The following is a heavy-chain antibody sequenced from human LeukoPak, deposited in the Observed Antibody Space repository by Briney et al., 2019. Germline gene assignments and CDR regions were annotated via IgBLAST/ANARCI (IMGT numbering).Heavy chain of an antibody. CDR3: AREGRLRPFDY. Sequence: GGSLRLSCAASGFTFSSYSMIWVRQAPGKGLEWVSFISSSSSYIYYADSVKGRFTISRDNAKNSLYLQMNSLRAEDTAVYYCAREGRLRPFDYWGQGTLVTVSS. CDR2: ISSSSSYI. J-gene: IGHJ4*02. D-gene: IGHD5-12*01. V-gene: IGHV3-21*01. CDR1: GFTFSSYS.